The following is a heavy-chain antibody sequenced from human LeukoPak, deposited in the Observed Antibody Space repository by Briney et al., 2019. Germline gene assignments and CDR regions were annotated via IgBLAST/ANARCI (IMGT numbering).Heavy chain of an antibody. J-gene: IGHJ4*02. D-gene: IGHD5-18*01. V-gene: IGHV4-59*01. CDR2: IYYSGST. CDR1: GGSLSSYY. CDR3: ARARNSYSLFDY. Sequence: SETLSLTCTVSGGSLSSYYWSWIRQPPGEGLEWIGYIYYSGSTNYNPSLKSRVSISVDTSKNQFSLKLSSVTAADTAVYYCARARNSYSLFDYWGQGTLVTVSS.